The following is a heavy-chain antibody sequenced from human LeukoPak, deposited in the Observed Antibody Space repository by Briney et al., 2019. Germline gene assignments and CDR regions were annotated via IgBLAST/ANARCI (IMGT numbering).Heavy chain of an antibody. D-gene: IGHD3-22*01. CDR2: IYHTGST. CDR1: GYSISSGYY. J-gene: IGHJ4*02. V-gene: IGHV4-38-2*02. Sequence: PSETLSLTCTVSGYSISSGYYWGWIRPPPGMGLEWIGGIYHTGSTYYNPSLKSRVTISVDTSKNQFSLKLSSVTAADTAVYYCARVPSTNYYDSSGYWGYFDYWGQGTLVTVSP. CDR3: ARVPSTNYYDSSGYWGYFDY.